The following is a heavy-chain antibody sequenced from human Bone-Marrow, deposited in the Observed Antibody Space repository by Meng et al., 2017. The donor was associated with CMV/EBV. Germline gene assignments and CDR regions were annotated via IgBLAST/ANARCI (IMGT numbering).Heavy chain of an antibody. J-gene: IGHJ6*02. CDR3: ARAPELAGYGMDV. D-gene: IGHD6-13*01. Sequence: GESLKISCAASGFTFSSYWMHWVRQAPGKGLEWVSVIYSGGSTYYADSVKGRFTISRDNSKNTLYLQMNSLRAEDTAVYYCARAPELAGYGMDVWGQGTTVTVSS. CDR2: IYSGGST. CDR1: GFTFSSYW. V-gene: IGHV3-53*01.